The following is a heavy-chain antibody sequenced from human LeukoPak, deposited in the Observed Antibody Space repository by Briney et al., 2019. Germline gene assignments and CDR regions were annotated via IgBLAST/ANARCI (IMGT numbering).Heavy chain of an antibody. Sequence: SQTLSLTCAISGDSVSSNSAAWNWIRQSPSRGLEWLGRTYYRSKWYNDYAVSVKSRITINPDTSKNQFSLQLNSVTPEDTAVYYCAKDSGIVVVPAAILELPRDWGQGTLVTVSS. V-gene: IGHV6-1*01. D-gene: IGHD2-2*02. J-gene: IGHJ4*02. CDR3: AKDSGIVVVPAAILELPRD. CDR1: GDSVSSNSAA. CDR2: TYYRSKWYN.